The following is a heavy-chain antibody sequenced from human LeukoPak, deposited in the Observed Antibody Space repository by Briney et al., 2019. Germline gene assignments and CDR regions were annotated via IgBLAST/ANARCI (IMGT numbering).Heavy chain of an antibody. V-gene: IGHV4-34*01. CDR2: INHSGST. CDR1: GGSFSGYY. J-gene: IGHJ4*02. CDR3: ARGGDSSWYITPVDY. Sequence: SETLSLTCAVYGGSFSGYYWSWIRQPPGKGLEWIGEINHSGSTNYNPSLKSRVTISVDTSKNQFSLKLSSVTAADTAVYYCARGGDSSWYITPVDYWGQGTLVTVSS. D-gene: IGHD6-13*01.